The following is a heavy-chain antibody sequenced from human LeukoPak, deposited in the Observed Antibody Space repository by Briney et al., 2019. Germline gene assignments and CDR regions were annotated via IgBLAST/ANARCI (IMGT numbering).Heavy chain of an antibody. J-gene: IGHJ6*03. Sequence: PSETLSLTCTVSGGSISSHYWSWIRQPPGKGLEWIGYIYYGGSTNYNPSLKSRVTISVDTSKNQFSLKLNSVTAADTAVYYCARRVGRYDFWSGYYYYYMGVWGKGTTVTVS. V-gene: IGHV4-59*11. CDR2: IYYGGST. CDR1: GGSISSHY. CDR3: ARRVGRYDFWSGYYYYYMGV. D-gene: IGHD3-3*01.